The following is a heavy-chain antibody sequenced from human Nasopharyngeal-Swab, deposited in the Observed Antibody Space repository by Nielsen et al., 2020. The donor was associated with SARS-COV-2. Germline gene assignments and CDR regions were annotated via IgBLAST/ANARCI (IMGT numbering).Heavy chain of an antibody. Sequence: GESLKISCAASEFTFNTYDMNWVRQAPWKGLGWLSYISSSSKTIYYADSVKGRFTISRDNAKNSLYLQMNTLRDEDTAVYYCARLRYYSSDYWGQGTLVTVSS. D-gene: IGHD1-26*01. CDR2: ISSSSKTI. CDR3: ARLRYYSSDY. CDR1: EFTFNTYD. V-gene: IGHV3-48*02. J-gene: IGHJ4*02.